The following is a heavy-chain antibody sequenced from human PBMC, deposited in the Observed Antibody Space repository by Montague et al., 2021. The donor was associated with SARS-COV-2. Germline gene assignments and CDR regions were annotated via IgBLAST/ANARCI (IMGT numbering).Heavy chain of an antibody. Sequence: TLSLTCAVSGGPITTGSYHWSWLRQHPGKGLEWIAYIHYSGNAHYSPTLQSRALISVDTSKNDFSLNLQSVTAADTAVYSCARQRPKITFGGTVTEVDDVWGQGALVSVSS. V-gene: IGHV4-31*11. J-gene: IGHJ4*02. CDR2: IHYSGNA. CDR3: ARQRPKITFGGTVTEVDDV. CDR1: GGPITTGSYH. D-gene: IGHD3-16*01.